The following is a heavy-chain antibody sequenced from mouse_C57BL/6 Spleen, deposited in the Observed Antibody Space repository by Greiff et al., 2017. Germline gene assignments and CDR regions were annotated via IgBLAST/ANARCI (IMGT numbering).Heavy chain of an antibody. Sequence: QVQLQQSGAELVRPGASVTLSCKASGYTFTDYEMHWVKQTPVHGLEWIGAIDPETGGTAYNQKFKGKAILTADKSSSTAYMELRSLTSEDSAVYYGTRCITTVVGDFDYWGQGTTLTVSS. V-gene: IGHV1-15*01. CDR3: TRCITTVVGDFDY. J-gene: IGHJ2*01. CDR2: IDPETGGT. CDR1: GYTFTDYE. D-gene: IGHD1-1*01.